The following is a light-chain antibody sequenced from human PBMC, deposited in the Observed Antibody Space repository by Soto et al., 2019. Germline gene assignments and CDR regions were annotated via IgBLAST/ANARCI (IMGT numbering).Light chain of an antibody. V-gene: IGLV1-40*01. CDR3: QSYDSSLSGSV. J-gene: IGLJ2*01. CDR2: GNS. CDR1: SSNIGAGYD. Sequence: QAVLTQPPSVSGAPGQRVTISCTGSSSNIGAGYDVHWYQQLPGTAPKLLIYGNSNRPSGVPDRFSGSKSGTSASLAITGLQAEDEADYYCQSYDSSLSGSVLGGGTKLTVL.